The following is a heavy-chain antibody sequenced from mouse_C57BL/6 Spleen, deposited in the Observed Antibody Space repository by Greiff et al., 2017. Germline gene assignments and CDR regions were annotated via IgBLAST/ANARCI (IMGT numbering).Heavy chain of an antibody. CDR3: ARSDGSSWFAY. J-gene: IGHJ3*01. CDR1: GYTFTSYW. V-gene: IGHV1-53*01. CDR2: INPSNGGT. D-gene: IGHD1-1*01. Sequence: LQQPGPELVKPGASVKLSCKASGYTFTSYWMHWVKPRPGPGLAWIGNINPSNGGTNYNEKFKSKATLTVDNSSSTAYMQLSSLTSEASAVYYCARSDGSSWFAYRGQGTLVTVAA.